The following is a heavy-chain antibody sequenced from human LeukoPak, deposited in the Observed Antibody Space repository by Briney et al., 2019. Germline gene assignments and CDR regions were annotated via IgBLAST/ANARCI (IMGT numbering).Heavy chain of an antibody. CDR2: INHSGST. CDR1: GGSFSGYY. D-gene: IGHD3-16*01. Sequence: PSETLSLTCAVYGGSFSGYYWSWIRQPPGKGLEWIGEINHSGSTNYNPSLKSRVTISVDTSKNQFSLKLSSVAAADTAVYYCARGWGNFDYWGQGTLVTVSS. V-gene: IGHV4-34*01. J-gene: IGHJ4*02. CDR3: ARGWGNFDY.